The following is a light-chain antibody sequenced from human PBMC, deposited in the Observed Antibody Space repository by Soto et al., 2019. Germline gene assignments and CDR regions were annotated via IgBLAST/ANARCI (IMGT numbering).Light chain of an antibody. CDR2: DVN. CDR1: SSDVGAYQY. V-gene: IGLV2-11*01. CDR3: CSYAGRYTRI. J-gene: IGLJ2*01. Sequence: QSVLTQPRSVSGSSGQSVTISCTGPSSDVGAYQYVSWYQQHPGKAPKLMVYDVNKRPSGVPDRFSGSKSGDTASLTIFGLQAEDEADYYCCSYAGRYTRIFGGGTKLTVL.